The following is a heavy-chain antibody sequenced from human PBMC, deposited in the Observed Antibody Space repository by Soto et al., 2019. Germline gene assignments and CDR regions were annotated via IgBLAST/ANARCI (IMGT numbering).Heavy chain of an antibody. V-gene: IGHV5-51*01. CDR1: GYSFTIYW. D-gene: IGHD3-22*01. Sequence: GESLKISCQGSGYSFTIYWIGWVRQMPGKGLEWMCIIYPGDSDTRYSPSFQGQVTISADKSISTAYLQWSSLKASDTAMYYCARSLYYDSSGYGGWGAFNIVGQGTMVPVSS. J-gene: IGHJ3*02. CDR2: IYPGDSDT. CDR3: ARSLYYDSSGYGGWGAFNI.